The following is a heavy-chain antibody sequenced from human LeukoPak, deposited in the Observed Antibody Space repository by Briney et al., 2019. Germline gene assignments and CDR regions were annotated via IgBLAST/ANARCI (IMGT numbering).Heavy chain of an antibody. D-gene: IGHD3-22*01. CDR3: ARERGPIYDSSGYTPLWAFDI. V-gene: IGHV3-7*05. CDR2: IQQDGSEK. J-gene: IGHJ3*02. CDR1: GFTFSSYW. Sequence: GGSLRLSCAASGFTFSSYWMIWVRQAPGKGLEWVANIQQDGSEKYYVDSVKGRFTISRDNAKNSLYLQMNSLRAEDTAVYYCARERGPIYDSSGYTPLWAFDIWGQGTMVTVSS.